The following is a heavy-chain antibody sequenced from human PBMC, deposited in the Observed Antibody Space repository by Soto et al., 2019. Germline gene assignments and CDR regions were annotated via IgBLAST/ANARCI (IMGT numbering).Heavy chain of an antibody. D-gene: IGHD5-18*01. CDR1: GFTFSDYA. CDR2: ISFDGSNE. CDR3: AKERTAMEIYYYYGMDV. V-gene: IGHV3-30-3*01. J-gene: IGHJ6*02. Sequence: GSLGLSCAASGFTFSDYAMHGVRQAPGKGLEWVAIISFDGSNEHYADSAKGRFTISRDNSKNTLYLQMNRLRAEDTAVYYCAKERTAMEIYYYYGMDVWGQGTTVTVSS.